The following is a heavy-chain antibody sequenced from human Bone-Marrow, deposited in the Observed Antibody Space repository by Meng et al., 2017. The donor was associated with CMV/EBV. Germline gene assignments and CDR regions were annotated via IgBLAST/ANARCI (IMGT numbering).Heavy chain of an antibody. D-gene: IGHD5-24*01. V-gene: IGHV3-23*01. Sequence: GESLKISCAASGFTFSTFSMSWVRQAPGKGLEWVSVISVTDGNTYYADSVKGLFTMSRDNSKNTLYLQMNSLRAEDTAVYYCAKGRWLDDWGQGTLVIVSS. CDR2: ISVTDGNT. CDR1: GFTFSTFS. CDR3: AKGRWLDD. J-gene: IGHJ4*02.